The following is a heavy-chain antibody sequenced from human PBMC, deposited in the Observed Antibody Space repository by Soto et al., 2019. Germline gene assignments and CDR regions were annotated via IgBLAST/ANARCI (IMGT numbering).Heavy chain of an antibody. V-gene: IGHV3-21*01. Sequence: PGGSLRLSCAASGFTFSSYSMNWVRQAPGKGLEWVSSISSSSSYIYYADSVKGRFTISRDNAKNSLYLQMNSLRAEDTAVYCCARDRGHDAFDIWGQGTMVTVSS. CDR2: ISSSSSYI. J-gene: IGHJ3*02. CDR1: GFTFSSYS. CDR3: ARDRGHDAFDI.